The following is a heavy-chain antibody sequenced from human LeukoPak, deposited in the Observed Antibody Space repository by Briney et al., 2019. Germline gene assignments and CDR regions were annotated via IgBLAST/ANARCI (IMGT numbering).Heavy chain of an antibody. CDR2: IYYSGST. Sequence: KTSETLSLTCTVSGGSISSYYWSWIRQPPGKGLEWIGYIYYSGSTNYNPSLKSRVTISVDTSKNQFSLKLSSVTAADTAVYYCASSILWFGDAFDIWDQGTMVTVSS. D-gene: IGHD3-10*01. J-gene: IGHJ3*02. CDR3: ASSILWFGDAFDI. V-gene: IGHV4-59*01. CDR1: GGSISSYY.